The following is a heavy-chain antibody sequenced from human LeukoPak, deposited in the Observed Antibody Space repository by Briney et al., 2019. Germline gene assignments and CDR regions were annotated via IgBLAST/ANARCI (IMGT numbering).Heavy chain of an antibody. CDR1: GYTFTGYY. D-gene: IGHD6-19*01. CDR3: ARAGYSSGWYEWGSFDY. V-gene: IGHV1-2*04. Sequence: GASVKVSCKASGYTFTGYYMHWVRQAPGQGLEWMGWINPNSGGTNYAQKFQGWVTMTRDTSISTAYMELSRLRSDDTAVYYCARAGYSSGWYEWGSFDYWGLGTLVTVSS. CDR2: INPNSGGT. J-gene: IGHJ4*02.